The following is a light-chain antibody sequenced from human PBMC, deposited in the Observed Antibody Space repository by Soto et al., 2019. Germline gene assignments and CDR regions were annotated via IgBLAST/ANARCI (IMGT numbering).Light chain of an antibody. Sequence: QSALTQPASVSGSPGQSITISCTGTSSDVGGYNYVSWYQQHPGKAPKRMIYDVSNRPSGVSNRFSGSKSGNTASLTISGLQAEDEADYYCSSYTSSSTLEVFGGGTKVTVL. V-gene: IGLV2-14*01. CDR1: SSDVGGYNY. CDR3: SSYTSSSTLEV. J-gene: IGLJ2*01. CDR2: DVS.